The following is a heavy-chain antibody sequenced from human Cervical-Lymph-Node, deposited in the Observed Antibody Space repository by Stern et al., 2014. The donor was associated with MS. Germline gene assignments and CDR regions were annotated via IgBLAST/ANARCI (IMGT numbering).Heavy chain of an antibody. J-gene: IGHJ6*02. V-gene: IGHV3-33*01. D-gene: IGHD6-19*01. CDR2: IWYDGSNK. Sequence: QLVQSGGGVVQPGRSLRLSCAASGFTFSSCGLYWVRQAPGKGLEWVAVIWYDGSNKYYADSVKGRFTISRDNSKNTLYLQMNSLRAEDTAVYYCARDLRLADYYYGMDVWGQGTTVTVSS. CDR1: GFTFSSCG. CDR3: ARDLRLADYYYGMDV.